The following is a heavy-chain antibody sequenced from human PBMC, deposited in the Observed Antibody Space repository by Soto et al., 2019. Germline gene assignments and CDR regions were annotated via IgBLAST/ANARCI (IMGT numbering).Heavy chain of an antibody. CDR1: GGSFSGYY. CDR3: AKDIGRYWYRNVDY. D-gene: IGHD2-8*02. J-gene: IGHJ4*02. Sequence: SETVSLTCAVYGGSFSGYYWSWIRQPPGKGLEWIGEINHSGSTNYNPSLKSRVTISVDTSKNQFSLKLSSVTAADTAVYYCAKDIGRYWYRNVDYWGQGTLVTVSS. V-gene: IGHV4-34*01. CDR2: INHSGST.